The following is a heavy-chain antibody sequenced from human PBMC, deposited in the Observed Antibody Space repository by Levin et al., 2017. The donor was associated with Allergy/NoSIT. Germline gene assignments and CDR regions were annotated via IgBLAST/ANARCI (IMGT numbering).Heavy chain of an antibody. V-gene: IGHV1-18*01. J-gene: IGHJ3*02. CDR2: ISAYNGNT. CDR1: GYTFTSYG. CDR3: ARFDCSGGSCYSSNFDI. D-gene: IGHD2-15*01. Sequence: GESLKISCKASGYTFTSYGISWVRQAPGQGLEWMGWISAYNGNTNYAQKLQGRVTMTTDTSTSTAYMELRSLRSDDTAVYYCARFDCSGGSCYSSNFDIWGQGTMVTVSS.